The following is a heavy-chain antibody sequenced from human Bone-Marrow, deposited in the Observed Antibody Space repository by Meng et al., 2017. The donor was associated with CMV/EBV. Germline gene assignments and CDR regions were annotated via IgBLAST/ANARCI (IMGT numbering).Heavy chain of an antibody. CDR2: IYYSGST. V-gene: IGHV4-61*01. D-gene: IGHD6-13*01. CDR3: ARDIAAAGTEWFDP. J-gene: IGHJ5*02. Sequence: SGGSVSSGSYYWSWSRQPPGKGLEWIGYIYYSGSTNYNPSLKSRVTISVDTSKNQFSLKLSSVTAADTAVYYCARDIAAAGTEWFDPWGQGTLVTVSS. CDR1: GGSVSSGSYY.